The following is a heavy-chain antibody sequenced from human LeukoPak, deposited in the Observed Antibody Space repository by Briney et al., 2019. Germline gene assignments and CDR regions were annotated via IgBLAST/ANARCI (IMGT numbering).Heavy chain of an antibody. J-gene: IGHJ4*02. CDR1: GFTFSSYG. CDR2: IWYGGSNK. Sequence: GALRLSCAASGFTFSSYGMHWVRQAPGKGLEWVAVIWYGGSNKYYADSVKGRFTISRDNSKNTLYLQMNSLRAEDTAVYYCARDTEGSGSYYQFDYWGQETLVTVSS. V-gene: IGHV3-33*01. D-gene: IGHD3-10*01. CDR3: ARDTEGSGSYYQFDY.